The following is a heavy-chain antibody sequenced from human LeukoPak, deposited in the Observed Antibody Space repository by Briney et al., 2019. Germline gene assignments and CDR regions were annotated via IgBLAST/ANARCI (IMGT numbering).Heavy chain of an antibody. CDR1: GYTFTSYG. Sequence: ASVKVSCNASGYTFTSYGISWVRQAHGQGLEWMGWISAYNGNTNHEQKLQGRGTMTTDTSTSKAYMELRSLRSDDTAVYYCARVRAYCSSTSCYGENWFDPWGQGTLVTVSS. V-gene: IGHV1-18*04. J-gene: IGHJ5*02. D-gene: IGHD2-2*01. CDR2: ISAYNGNT. CDR3: ARVRAYCSSTSCYGENWFDP.